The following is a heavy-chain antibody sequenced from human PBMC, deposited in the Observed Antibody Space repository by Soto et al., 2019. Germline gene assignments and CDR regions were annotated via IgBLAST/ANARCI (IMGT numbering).Heavy chain of an antibody. CDR2: ISAYNGNT. CDR1: GYTFTSYA. D-gene: IGHD6-19*01. J-gene: IGHJ6*02. Sequence: ASVKVSCKASGYTFTSYAMHWVRQAPGQRLEWMGWISAYNGNTNYAQKLQGRVTMTTDTSTSTAYMELRSLRSDDTAVYYCARIPIAVAGNYYYYGMDVWGQGTTVTVSS. CDR3: ARIPIAVAGNYYYYGMDV. V-gene: IGHV1-18*01.